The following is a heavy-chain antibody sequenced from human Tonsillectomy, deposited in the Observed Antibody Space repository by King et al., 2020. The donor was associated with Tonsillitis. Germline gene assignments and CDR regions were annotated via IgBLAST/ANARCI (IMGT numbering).Heavy chain of an antibody. Sequence: TLKESGPALVKPTQTLTLTCTFSGFSLSTSGMCVTWIRQPPGKALEWLARIDWDDDKYFSTSLKTRLTISKDTSKNQVVLTMTNMDPVDTATYYCARTHGSSVYYYYMDVWGKGTTVTVSS. V-gene: IGHV2-70*11. J-gene: IGHJ6*03. CDR3: ARTHGSSVYYYYMDV. CDR2: IDWDDDK. CDR1: GFSLSTSGMC. D-gene: IGHD6-6*01.